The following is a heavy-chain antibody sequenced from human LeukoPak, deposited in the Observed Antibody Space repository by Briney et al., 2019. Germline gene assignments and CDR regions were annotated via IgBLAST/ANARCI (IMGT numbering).Heavy chain of an antibody. CDR1: GGSISSSSYY. J-gene: IGHJ1*01. D-gene: IGHD5-24*01. Sequence: PSETLSLTCTVSGGSISSSSYYWGWIRQPPGKGLEWIGSIYYSGSTYYNPSLKSRVTISVDTSKNQFSLKLSSVTAADTAVYYCARAEMATFSEYFQHWGQGTLVTVSS. V-gene: IGHV4-39*01. CDR3: ARAEMATFSEYFQH. CDR2: IYYSGST.